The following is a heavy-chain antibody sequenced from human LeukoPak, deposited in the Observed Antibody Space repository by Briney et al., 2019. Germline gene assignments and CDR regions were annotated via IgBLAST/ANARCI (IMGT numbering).Heavy chain of an antibody. Sequence: GGSLRLSCAASGFTFTDYWMHWVHQAPGKGLVWVSIINTDTRGTYYADSVKGRFTISRDNAKNTLYLQMDSLRAEDTAVYYCARAGAYHFDNWGQGTLVTVSS. D-gene: IGHD3-16*01. J-gene: IGHJ4*02. CDR1: GFTFTDYW. CDR2: INTDTRGT. V-gene: IGHV3-74*01. CDR3: ARAGAYHFDN.